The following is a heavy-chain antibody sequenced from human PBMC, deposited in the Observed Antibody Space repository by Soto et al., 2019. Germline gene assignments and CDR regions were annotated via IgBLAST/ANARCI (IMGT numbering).Heavy chain of an antibody. Sequence: GGSLRLSCAASGFIFQNYAMTWVRQAPGKGLEWVSALDSSGSFTFYHDSVKGRFTISRDNSKNTLFLQMNSLEAEDTAMYYCATHHPVFSPPYSFNYWGQGTLVTVSS. CDR3: ATHHPVFSPPYSFNY. CDR2: LDSSGSFT. J-gene: IGHJ4*02. CDR1: GFIFQNYA. V-gene: IGHV3-23*01. D-gene: IGHD2-15*01.